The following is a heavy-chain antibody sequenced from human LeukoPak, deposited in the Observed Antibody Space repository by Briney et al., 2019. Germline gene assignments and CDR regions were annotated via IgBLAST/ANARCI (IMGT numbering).Heavy chain of an antibody. CDR1: GFTFSTNA. CDR3: TRDHSSSWLGY. CDR2: IWYDGSNK. J-gene: IGHJ4*02. D-gene: IGHD6-13*01. Sequence: GGSLGLSCAASGFTFSTNAMSWVRQAPGKGLEWVAVIWYDGSNKYYADSVKGRFTISRDNSKNTLYLQMNSLRAEDTAVYYCTRDHSSSWLGYWGQGTLVTVSS. V-gene: IGHV3-33*08.